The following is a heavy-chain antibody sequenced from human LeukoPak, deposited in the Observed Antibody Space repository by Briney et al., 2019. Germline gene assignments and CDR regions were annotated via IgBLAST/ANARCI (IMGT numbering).Heavy chain of an antibody. V-gene: IGHV4-61*02. CDR2: IYTSGST. Sequence: PSETLSLTCTVSGGSISSGSYYWSWIRQPAGKGLEWIGRIYTSGSTNYNPSLKSRVTISVDTSKNQFSLKLSSVTAADTAVYYCARDRHSSSWYIAFDIWGQGTMVTVSS. J-gene: IGHJ3*02. D-gene: IGHD6-13*01. CDR3: ARDRHSSSWYIAFDI. CDR1: GGSISSGSYY.